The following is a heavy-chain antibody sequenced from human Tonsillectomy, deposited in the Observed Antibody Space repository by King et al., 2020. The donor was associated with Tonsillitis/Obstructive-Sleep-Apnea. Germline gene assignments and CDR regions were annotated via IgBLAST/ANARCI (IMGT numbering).Heavy chain of an antibody. V-gene: IGHV4-59*01. CDR3: AGIGGGDGRDGYNVFDY. CDR1: GGSISSYY. Sequence: QLQLQESGPGLVKPSETLSLTCTVSGGSISSYYWSWIRQPPGKGLEWIGYIYYSGSTNYNPSLKSRVTISVDTSKNQFSLKLSSVTAADTAVYYCAGIGGGDGRDGYNVFDYWGQGTLVTVSS. CDR2: IYYSGST. J-gene: IGHJ4*02. D-gene: IGHD5-24*01.